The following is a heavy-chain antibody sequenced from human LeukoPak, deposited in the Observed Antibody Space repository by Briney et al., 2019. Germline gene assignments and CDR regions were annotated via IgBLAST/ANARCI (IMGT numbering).Heavy chain of an antibody. CDR1: VFSFISYG. V-gene: IGHV3-30*18. CDR3: AKRPSDYGDYVTYFDY. D-gene: IGHD4-17*01. CDR2: ISDDGRNK. Sequence: GGSLRLSCAASVFSFISYGMHWVRQAPGKGLEWVGVISDDGRNKEYADSVKGRFTISRDNSKDTLYLQMNSLRDEDTAVYYCAKRPSDYGDYVTYFDYWGQGTLVTVSS. J-gene: IGHJ4*02.